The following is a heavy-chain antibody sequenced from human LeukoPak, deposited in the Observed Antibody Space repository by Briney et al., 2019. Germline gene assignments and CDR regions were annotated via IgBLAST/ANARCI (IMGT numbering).Heavy chain of an antibody. V-gene: IGHV4-59*01. J-gene: IGHJ4*02. Sequence: SETLSLTCTVSGGSISSYYWSWIRQPPGKGLEWIGYIYYSGSTNYNPSLKSRVTISVDTSKNQFSLKLSSVTAADTAVYYCARGLKGGPIDYWGQGTLVTVSS. D-gene: IGHD3-16*01. CDR2: IYYSGST. CDR1: GGSISSYY. CDR3: ARGLKGGPIDY.